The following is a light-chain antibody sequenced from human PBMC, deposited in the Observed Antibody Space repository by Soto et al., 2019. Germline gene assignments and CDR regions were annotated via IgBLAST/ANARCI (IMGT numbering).Light chain of an antibody. J-gene: IGKJ4*01. CDR2: DAS. V-gene: IGKV3-11*01. Sequence: EIVLTQSPGTLTLSPGERATLSCWASQSVNIYLAWYQQKPGQAPRLLIYDASNRATGIPARFSGSGSGTDFTLTISSLEPEDIAVYYCQQRSNWRVTFGGGTKVDIK. CDR1: QSVNIY. CDR3: QQRSNWRVT.